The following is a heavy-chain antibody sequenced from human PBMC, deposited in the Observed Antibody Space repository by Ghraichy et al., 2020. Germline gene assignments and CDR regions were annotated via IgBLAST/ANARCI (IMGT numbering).Heavy chain of an antibody. D-gene: IGHD6-19*01. CDR2: IGGSGGTT. Sequence: SCVASGFTFSSTAVSWVRQAPGRGLQWVSAIGGSGGTTYYADSVKGRFTISRDNSKNTLYLQMNSLRAEDTAVYYCAKNKGSVWMYYFDYWGQGTLVTVSS. J-gene: IGHJ4*02. V-gene: IGHV3-23*01. CDR1: GFTFSSTA. CDR3: AKNKGSVWMYYFDY.